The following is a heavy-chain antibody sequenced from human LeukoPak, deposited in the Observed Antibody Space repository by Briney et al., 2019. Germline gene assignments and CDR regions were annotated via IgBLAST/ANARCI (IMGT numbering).Heavy chain of an antibody. J-gene: IGHJ4*02. D-gene: IGHD3-22*01. CDR2: ISYDGSNK. CDR3: AKDLSHNYDSSGPKGYFDY. V-gene: IGHV3-30*18. Sequence: GGSLRLSCAASGFTFNSYGMHWVRQAPGKGLEWVAVISYDGSNKYSADSVKGRFTISRDNSKNTLYLQMNSLRAEDTAVYYCAKDLSHNYDSSGPKGYFDYWGQGTLVTVSS. CDR1: GFTFNSYG.